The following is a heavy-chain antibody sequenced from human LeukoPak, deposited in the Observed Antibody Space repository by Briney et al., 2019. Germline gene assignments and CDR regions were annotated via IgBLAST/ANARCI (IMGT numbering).Heavy chain of an antibody. Sequence: GESLKISCKGSGYSFTSYWIGWVRQMPXXXXXXMGVIYPGDSDTRYSPSFQGQVTISADKSISTAYLQWSSLKASDTAMYYCARRHGGNEIVDYWGQGTLVTVSS. J-gene: IGHJ4*02. CDR1: GYSFTSYW. D-gene: IGHD4-23*01. CDR2: IYPGDSDT. CDR3: ARRHGGNEIVDY. V-gene: IGHV5-51*01.